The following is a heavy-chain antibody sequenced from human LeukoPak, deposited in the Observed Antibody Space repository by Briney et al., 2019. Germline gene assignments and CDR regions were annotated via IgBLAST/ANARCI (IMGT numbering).Heavy chain of an antibody. CDR1: GFTFSDYY. V-gene: IGHV3-11*04. CDR3: ARERDANYYDSSGYYSIRDY. D-gene: IGHD3-22*01. Sequence: KPGGSLRLSCAASGFTFSDYYMSWIRQAPGKGLEWVSYISSSGSTIYYADSVKGRFTISRDNAKNSLYLQMNSLRAEDTAVYYCARERDANYYDSSGYYSIRDYWGQGALVTASS. CDR2: ISSSGSTI. J-gene: IGHJ4*02.